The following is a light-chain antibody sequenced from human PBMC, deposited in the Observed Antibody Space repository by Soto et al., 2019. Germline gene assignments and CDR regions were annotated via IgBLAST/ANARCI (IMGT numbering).Light chain of an antibody. CDR3: EAWDDSLYGAV. Sequence: QSVLTQPPAASGTPGQRVTISCSGSSSNIGTNTVNWYQQLPGTAPKLLLYSNDLRPSGVPDRFSGYKSGTSASLASSGLQSEYEADYYSEAWDDSLYGAVFGGGTKLTVL. CDR1: SSNIGTNT. J-gene: IGLJ2*01. CDR2: SND. V-gene: IGLV1-44*01.